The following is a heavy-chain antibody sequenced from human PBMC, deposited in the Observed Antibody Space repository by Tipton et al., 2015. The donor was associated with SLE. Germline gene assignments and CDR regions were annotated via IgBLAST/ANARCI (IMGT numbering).Heavy chain of an antibody. V-gene: IGHV3-21*06. CDR3: ARVEGGDHGDYEFDY. CDR2: IGPTSNYI. J-gene: IGHJ4*02. CDR1: GFTFRTYT. Sequence: SLRLSCAASGFTFRTYTMSWVRQAPGKGLDWVSSIGPTSNYIYYADSVRGRFTISRDNAKNLLYLQMNSLTADDTAVYYCARVEGGDHGDYEFDYWGQGTLVTVSS. D-gene: IGHD4-17*01.